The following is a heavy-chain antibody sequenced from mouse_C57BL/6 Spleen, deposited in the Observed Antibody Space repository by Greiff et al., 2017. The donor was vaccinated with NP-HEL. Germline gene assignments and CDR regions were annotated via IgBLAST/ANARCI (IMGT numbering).Heavy chain of an antibody. J-gene: IGHJ3*01. V-gene: IGHV1-69*01. CDR3: ARSDYYGSSLFAY. CDR2: IDPSDSYT. D-gene: IGHD1-1*01. Sequence: QVQLQQPGAELVMPGALVKLSCKASGYTFTSYWMHWVKQRPGQGLEWIGEIDPSDSYTNYNQKFKGKSTLTVDKSSSTAYMQLSSLTSEDSAVYYCARSDYYGSSLFAYWGQGTLVTVSA. CDR1: GYTFTSYW.